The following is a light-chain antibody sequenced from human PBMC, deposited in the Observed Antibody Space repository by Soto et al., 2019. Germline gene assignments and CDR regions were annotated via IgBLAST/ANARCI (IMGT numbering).Light chain of an antibody. CDR1: QSVSSAF. Sequence: IVLTQSPGTLSLSPGERATLSCRASQSVSSAFFAWYQQKPGQPLRLLIYAGASRATGIPDRFSGSGSATDFTLTISRLEPEDFAVYYCQQYGDSPPTFGRGTKVEMK. V-gene: IGKV3-20*01. CDR2: AGA. CDR3: QQYGDSPPT. J-gene: IGKJ2*01.